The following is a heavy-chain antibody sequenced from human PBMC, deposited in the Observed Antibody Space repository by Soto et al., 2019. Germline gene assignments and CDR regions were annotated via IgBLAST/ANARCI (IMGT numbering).Heavy chain of an antibody. CDR2: IYYSGNT. V-gene: IGHV4-39*07. Sequence: ASETLSLTCTVSGDSISSSTYYWGWIRQPPGKGLEWIGCIYYSGNTNYNPSLQSRVTISVDTSKSQFSLKLSSVTAADTAVYYCARGSYGDYARYWGQGTLVTVSS. CDR3: ARGSYGDYARY. J-gene: IGHJ4*02. D-gene: IGHD4-17*01. CDR1: GDSISSSTYY.